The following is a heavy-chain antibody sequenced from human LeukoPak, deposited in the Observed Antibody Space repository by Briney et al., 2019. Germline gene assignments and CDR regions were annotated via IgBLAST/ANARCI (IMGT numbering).Heavy chain of an antibody. CDR1: GGSISSGDYY. J-gene: IGHJ4*02. Sequence: TLSLTCXVSGGSISSGDYYWSWIRQPPGKGLEWIVYIYYSGSTYYNPSLKSRITISVYTSKNQFSLKLSSVTAADTAVYYCARSRGYSGYGNLDYWGQGTLVTVSS. V-gene: IGHV4-30-4*01. CDR2: IYYSGST. D-gene: IGHD5-12*01. CDR3: ARSRGYSGYGNLDY.